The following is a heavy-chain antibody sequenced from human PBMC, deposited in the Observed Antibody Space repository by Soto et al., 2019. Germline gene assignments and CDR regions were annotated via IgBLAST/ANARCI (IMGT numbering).Heavy chain of an antibody. CDR3: ARLPVAELYRDY. CDR2: IIPIFGTA. Sequence: SVKVSCKASGGTFSSYAISWVRQAPGQGLEWMGGIIPIFGTANYAQKFQGRVTITADESTSTAYMELSRLRSEDTAVYYCARLPVAELYRDYWGQGTLVTSPQ. D-gene: IGHD6-19*01. V-gene: IGHV1-69*13. CDR1: GGTFSSYA. J-gene: IGHJ4*02.